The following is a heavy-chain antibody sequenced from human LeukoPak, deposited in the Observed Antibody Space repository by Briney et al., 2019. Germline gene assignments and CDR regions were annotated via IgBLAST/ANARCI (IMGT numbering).Heavy chain of an antibody. CDR2: INPDSGAT. D-gene: IGHD4-17*01. CDR3: AKDVVTTVTPPAGLRGNWFDP. CDR1: GDTFTDYY. Sequence: GASVKVSCKASGDTFTDYYMHWVRQAPGQGLEYGGWINPDSGATDIAPNFQGRVTLTRDTSISTVYLELSSLRSADTAVYYCAKDVVTTVTPPAGLRGNWFDPWGQGTLVTVSS. J-gene: IGHJ5*02. V-gene: IGHV1-2*02.